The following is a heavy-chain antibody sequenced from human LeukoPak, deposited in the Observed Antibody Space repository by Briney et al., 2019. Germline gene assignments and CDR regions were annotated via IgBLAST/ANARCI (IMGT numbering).Heavy chain of an antibody. CDR1: GFTISANF. J-gene: IGHJ4*02. Sequence: PGGSLRLSCAASGFTISANFMGWVRQAPGKGLEWVPIMYSVGFTFYADSVKGRFTISRDPSKNSLDLQMDSLRVDDTAVYYCARDLSGYSYGFGGDLWGQGTLVTVSS. V-gene: IGHV3-66*01. CDR2: MYSVGFT. D-gene: IGHD5-18*01. CDR3: ARDLSGYSYGFGGDL.